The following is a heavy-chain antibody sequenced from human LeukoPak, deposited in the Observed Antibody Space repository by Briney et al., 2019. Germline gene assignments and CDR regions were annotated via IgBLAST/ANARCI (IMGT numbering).Heavy chain of an antibody. CDR1: GGSISSYY. D-gene: IGHD4-17*01. CDR2: IYYSGST. CDR3: ARDRGDGDYGHNWFDP. V-gene: IGHV4-59*01. J-gene: IGHJ5*02. Sequence: NTSETLSLTCTVSGGSISSYYWSWIRQPPGKGLEWIGYIYYSGSTNYNPSLKSRVTISVDTSKNQFSLKLSSVTAADTAVYYCARDRGDGDYGHNWFDPWGQGTLVTVSS.